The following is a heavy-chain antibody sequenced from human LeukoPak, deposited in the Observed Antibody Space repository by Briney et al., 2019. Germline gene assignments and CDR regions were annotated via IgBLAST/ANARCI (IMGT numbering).Heavy chain of an antibody. CDR3: ARGEVAVQYYFES. D-gene: IGHD3-22*01. V-gene: IGHV3-23*01. Sequence: PGGFLRLSCAASGFTIINYAMSWVRQGPGKGLEWVSGLSTSPRYADSVRGGFTVSRDHSTNTLYLQMNRLRAEDTAVYYCARGEVAVQYYFESWGQGTLVTVSS. CDR2: LSTSPR. J-gene: IGHJ4*02. CDR1: GFTIINYA.